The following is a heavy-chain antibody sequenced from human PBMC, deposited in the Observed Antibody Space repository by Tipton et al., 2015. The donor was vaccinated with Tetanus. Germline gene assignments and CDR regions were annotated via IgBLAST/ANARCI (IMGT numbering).Heavy chain of an antibody. Sequence: TLSLTCTVSGGSISSSSYYWGWIRQPPGKGLEWIGSMSYSGRTYYNPSLKSRVTISVDTSKNQFSLSLNSLTAADTAVYSCARERILPGYFRIFDSWGQGALVTVSS. V-gene: IGHV4-39*02. J-gene: IGHJ4*02. CDR3: ARERILPGYFRIFDS. D-gene: IGHD3-9*01. CDR1: GGSISSSSYY. CDR2: MSYSGRT.